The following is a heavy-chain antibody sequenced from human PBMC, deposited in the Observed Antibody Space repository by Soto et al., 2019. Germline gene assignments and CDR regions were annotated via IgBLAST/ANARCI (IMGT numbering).Heavy chain of an antibody. D-gene: IGHD3-3*02. J-gene: IGHJ5*02. CDR1: GFTFSGNV. CDR2: ISYDGSNQ. Sequence: PGGSLRLSCAASGFTFSGNVMHWVRQAPGKGLEWVAVISYDGSNQYYADSVKGRSTISRDNSKSTLYLQLNSLKPEDTAVYYCARDRVLSHFWIGYPTGWFDPWGQGTLVTVSS. CDR3: ARDRVLSHFWIGYPTGWFDP. V-gene: IGHV3-30-3*01.